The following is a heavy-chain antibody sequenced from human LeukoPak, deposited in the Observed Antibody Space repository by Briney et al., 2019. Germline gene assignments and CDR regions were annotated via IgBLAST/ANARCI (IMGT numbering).Heavy chain of an antibody. Sequence: GGSLRLSCAASGFTFSSYWMSRVRQAPGKGLEWVATIKYDGSDKYYVDSVKGRFTISRDNAKNSLYLQMNSLRAEDTAVYYRAKTSARELRFLEWLPVWGKGTTVTVSS. V-gene: IGHV3-7*03. CDR3: AKTSARELRFLEWLPV. D-gene: IGHD3-3*01. CDR1: GFTFSSYW. CDR2: IKYDGSDK. J-gene: IGHJ6*04.